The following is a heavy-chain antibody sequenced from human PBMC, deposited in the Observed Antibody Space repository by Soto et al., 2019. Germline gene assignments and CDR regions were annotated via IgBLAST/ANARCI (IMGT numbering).Heavy chain of an antibody. J-gene: IGHJ6*02. CDR3: ARDKYSSSWYPNYYYYYGMDV. CDR1: GYTFTSYG. Sequence: ASVKVSCKASGYTFTSYGISWVRQAPGQGVEWMGWISAYNGNTNYAQKLQGRVTMTTDTSTSTAYMELRSLRSDDTAVYYCARDKYSSSWYPNYYYYYGMDVWGQGXTVTVSS. V-gene: IGHV1-18*01. CDR2: ISAYNGNT. D-gene: IGHD6-13*01.